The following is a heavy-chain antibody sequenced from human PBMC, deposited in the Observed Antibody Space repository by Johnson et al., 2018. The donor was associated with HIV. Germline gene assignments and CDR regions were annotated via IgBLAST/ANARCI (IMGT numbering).Heavy chain of an antibody. D-gene: IGHD3-22*01. CDR1: AFTVSSNY. J-gene: IGHJ3*01. V-gene: IGHV3-66*04. CDR2: IYSDGST. Sequence: EVQLVESGGGLVQPGGSLRLSCVATAFTVSSNYMSWVRQAPGKGLEWVSAIYSDGSTYYAESVKGRLTISRDSSKNTLYFQLNSLRAEDTAVYYCARLLRAPLKDYDSSGHDAFDLWGQGTMVTVSS. CDR3: ARLLRAPLKDYDSSGHDAFDL.